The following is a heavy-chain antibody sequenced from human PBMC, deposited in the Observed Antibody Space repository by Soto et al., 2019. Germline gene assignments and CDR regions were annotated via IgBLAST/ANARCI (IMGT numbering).Heavy chain of an antibody. J-gene: IGHJ4*02. CDR1: GFTFSSYA. V-gene: IGHV3-30-3*01. CDR2: ISYDGSNK. D-gene: IGHD4-17*01. CDR3: ASPVTTDLGFDY. Sequence: PGGSLRLSCAASGFTFSSYAMHWVRQAPGKGLEWVAVISYDGSNKYYADSVKGRFTISRDNSKNTLYLQMNSLRAEDTAVYYCASPVTTDLGFDYWGQGPLVTVSS.